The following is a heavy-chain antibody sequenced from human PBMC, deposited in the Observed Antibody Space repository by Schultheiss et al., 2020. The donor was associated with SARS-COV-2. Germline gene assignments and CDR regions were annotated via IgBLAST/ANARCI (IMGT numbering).Heavy chain of an antibody. CDR1: GYTFTGYY. J-gene: IGHJ3*02. V-gene: IGHV1-2*02. D-gene: IGHD1-26*01. CDR2: INPNSGGT. Sequence: ASVKVSCKASGYTFTGYYMHWVRQAPGQGLEWMGWINPNSGGTNYAQKFQGRVTMTRDTSISTAYMELGRLRSDDTAVYYCARVLSSVWELGPPNDAFDIWGQGTMVTVSS. CDR3: ARVLSSVWELGPPNDAFDI.